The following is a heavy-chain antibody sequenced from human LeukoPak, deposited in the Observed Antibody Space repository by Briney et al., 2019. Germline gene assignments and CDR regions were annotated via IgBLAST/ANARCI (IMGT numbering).Heavy chain of an antibody. J-gene: IGHJ4*02. D-gene: IGHD6-19*01. CDR1: GFTFGDSR. V-gene: IGHV3-21*01. Sequence: GGSLRLSCPASGFTFGDSRMNWVSQDPGKGLEWVSSISCSSIYVYYADSVRGRFTISRDNAKNSLFLQMNSLRAEDTAVYYCARSIAVAGSYYFDYWGQGTLCTVSS. CDR2: ISCSSIYV. CDR3: ARSIAVAGSYYFDY.